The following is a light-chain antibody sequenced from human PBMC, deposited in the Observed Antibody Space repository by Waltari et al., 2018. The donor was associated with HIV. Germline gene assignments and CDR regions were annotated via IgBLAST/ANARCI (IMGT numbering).Light chain of an antibody. CDR1: SSDVGRYNY. CDR3: SSYTSSSPYA. Sequence: QSALTQPASVSGSPGQSITISCTGTSSDVGRYNYVSWYQQHPGKAPKLMIYDVSNRPSGVSNRFSGSKSGNTASLTISGLQAEDEADYYCSSYTSSSPYAFGTGTKVTVL. CDR2: DVS. V-gene: IGLV2-14*03. J-gene: IGLJ1*01.